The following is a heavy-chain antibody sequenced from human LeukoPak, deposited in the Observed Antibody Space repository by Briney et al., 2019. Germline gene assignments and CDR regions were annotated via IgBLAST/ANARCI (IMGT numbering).Heavy chain of an antibody. J-gene: IGHJ4*02. CDR3: ARTPNCGGDCYNFDY. D-gene: IGHD2-21*02. V-gene: IGHV1-2*06. CDR1: GYTFIGYY. Sequence: ASVKVSCMASGYTFIGYYIHWVRQAPGQGLEWMGRINPNSGGTNYAQKFQGRVTMTRDTSITTAYMELSRLRSDDTAVYYCARTPNCGGDCYNFDYWGQGTLVIVSS. CDR2: INPNSGGT.